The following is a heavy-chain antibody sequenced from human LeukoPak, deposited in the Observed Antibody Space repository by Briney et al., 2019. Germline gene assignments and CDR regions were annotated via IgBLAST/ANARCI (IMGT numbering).Heavy chain of an antibody. Sequence: GRSLRLSCAASGFTFSSYGMHWVRQAPGKGLEWVAVIWYDGSNKYYADSVKGRFTFSRDNSKNALYLQMNSLRAEDTAVYYCARHIVVVPAATSGIDVWGKGTTVTVSS. CDR1: GFTFSSYG. CDR2: IWYDGSNK. J-gene: IGHJ6*04. V-gene: IGHV3-33*01. D-gene: IGHD2-2*01. CDR3: ARHIVVVPAATSGIDV.